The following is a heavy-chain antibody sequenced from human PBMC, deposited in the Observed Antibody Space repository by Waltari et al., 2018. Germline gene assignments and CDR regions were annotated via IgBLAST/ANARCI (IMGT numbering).Heavy chain of an antibody. J-gene: IGHJ2*01. CDR2: ST. Sequence: STNYNPSLKSRVTISVDTSKNQFSLKLSSVTAADTAVYYCARERLDDFWSGYYTRVRYFDLWGRGTLVTVSS. V-gene: IGHV4-59*01. D-gene: IGHD3-3*01. CDR3: ARERLDDFWSGYYTRVRYFDL.